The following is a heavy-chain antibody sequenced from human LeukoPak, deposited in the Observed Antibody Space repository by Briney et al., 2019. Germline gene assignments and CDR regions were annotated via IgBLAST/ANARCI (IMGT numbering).Heavy chain of an antibody. V-gene: IGHV3-48*01. Sequence: GGSLRLSCAASGFTFSSYEMNWVRQAPGKGLKWISYISSDSSTIYHADSVKGRFTISRDNAKNSLYLQMNSLRAEDTAVYYCARVLHKRMYDSTTYFPYWGQGILVTVSS. J-gene: IGHJ4*02. CDR3: ARVLHKRMYDSTTYFPY. CDR1: GFTFSSYE. CDR2: ISSDSSTI. D-gene: IGHD3-22*01.